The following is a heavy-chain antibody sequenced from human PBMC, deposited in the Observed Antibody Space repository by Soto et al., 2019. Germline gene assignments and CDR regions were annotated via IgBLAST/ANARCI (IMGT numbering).Heavy chain of an antibody. D-gene: IGHD4-17*01. V-gene: IGHV3-30-3*01. CDR1: GFTFSSYA. CDR2: ISYDGSNK. Sequence: GGSLRLSCAASGFTFSSYAMHWVRQAPGKGLEWVAVISYDGSNKYYADSVKGRFTISRDNSKNTLYLQMNSLRAEDTAVYYCARAALRVYFDYWGQGTLVTVSS. J-gene: IGHJ4*02. CDR3: ARAALRVYFDY.